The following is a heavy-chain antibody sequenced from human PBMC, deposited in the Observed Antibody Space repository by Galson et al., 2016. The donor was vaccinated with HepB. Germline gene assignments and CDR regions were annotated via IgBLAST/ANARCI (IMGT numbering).Heavy chain of an antibody. CDR3: VRDHSVVPTTAYNWFDP. Sequence: SLRLSCAATGFAFSSHWMHWVRQDLGTGLVWVSRINSDGTNSNYADSVKGRFTISRDNAKNTLYLQMNSLRAEDTAVYFCVRDHSVVPTTAYNWFDPWGRGTLVTVSS. CDR2: INSDGTNS. J-gene: IGHJ5*02. V-gene: IGHV3-74*01. CDR1: GFAFSSHW. D-gene: IGHD4-23*01.